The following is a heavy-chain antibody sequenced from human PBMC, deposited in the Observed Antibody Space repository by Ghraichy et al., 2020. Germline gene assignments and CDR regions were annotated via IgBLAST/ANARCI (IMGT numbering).Heavy chain of an antibody. D-gene: IGHD6-13*01. Sequence: GGSLRLSCAASGFTFSDHYMDWVRQAPGKGLEWVGRTRNKANSYTTEYAASVKGRFTISRDDSKNSLYLQMNSLKTEDTAVYYCAREAYSYSSSWLDYWGQGTLVTVSS. CDR2: TRNKANSYTT. CDR1: GFTFSDHY. V-gene: IGHV3-72*01. CDR3: AREAYSYSSSWLDY. J-gene: IGHJ4*02.